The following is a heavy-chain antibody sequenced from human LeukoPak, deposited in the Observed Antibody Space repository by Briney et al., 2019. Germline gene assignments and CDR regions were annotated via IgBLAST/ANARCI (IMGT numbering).Heavy chain of an antibody. D-gene: IGHD1-26*01. V-gene: IGHV3-53*01. J-gene: IGHJ4*02. CDR2: IYSGGST. CDR1: GFTVSSNY. CDR3: AKGGMIGGDSAFFDY. Sequence: PGGSLRLSCAASGFTVSSNYMSWLRQAPGKGLEWVSVIYSGGSTYYADSVKGRFTISRDKPKNTLYLQMNSLRAEDTAIYFCAKGGMIGGDSAFFDYWGQGTLVTVSS.